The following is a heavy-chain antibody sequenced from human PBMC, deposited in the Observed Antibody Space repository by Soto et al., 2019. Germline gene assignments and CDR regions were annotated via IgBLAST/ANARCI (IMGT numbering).Heavy chain of an antibody. V-gene: IGHV4-30-4*01. CDR3: ARDGSRRLYCSSTSCPYGMDV. CDR2: IYYGGST. CDR1: GGSISSGDYY. Sequence: SETLSLTCTVSGGSISSGDYYWSWIRQPPGKGLEWIGYIYYGGSTYYNPSLKSRVTISVDTSKNQFSLKLSSVTAADTAVYYCARDGSRRLYCSSTSCPYGMDVWGQGTTVTVSS. J-gene: IGHJ6*02. D-gene: IGHD2-2*01.